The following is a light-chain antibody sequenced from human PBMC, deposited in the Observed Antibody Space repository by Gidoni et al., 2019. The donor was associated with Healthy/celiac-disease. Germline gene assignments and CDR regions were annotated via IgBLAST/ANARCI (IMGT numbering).Light chain of an antibody. J-gene: IGKJ1*01. V-gene: IGKV3-15*01. Sequence: EIVMTQAPATLSVSPGERATLSCRASHSVNSNLAWYQQKPGQAPRLLIYVASTRATGIPARFSGSGSGTEFTLTISRLQSEDFAVYYCQQYNNWPPRTFGQGTKVEIK. CDR3: QQYNNWPPRT. CDR2: VAS. CDR1: HSVNSN.